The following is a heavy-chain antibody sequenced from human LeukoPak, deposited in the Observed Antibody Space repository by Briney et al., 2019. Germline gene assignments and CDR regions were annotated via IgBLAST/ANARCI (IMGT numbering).Heavy chain of an antibody. CDR3: ARGRRDGYNLRYFDY. D-gene: IGHD1-1*01. Sequence: RTSETLSLTCAVYGGSFSGYYWSWIRQPPGKGLEWIGEINHSGSTNYNPSLKSRVTISVDMSKNQFSLKLSSVTAADTAVYYCARGRRDGYNLRYFDYWGQGTLVTVSS. CDR1: GGSFSGYY. V-gene: IGHV4-34*01. CDR2: INHSGST. J-gene: IGHJ4*02.